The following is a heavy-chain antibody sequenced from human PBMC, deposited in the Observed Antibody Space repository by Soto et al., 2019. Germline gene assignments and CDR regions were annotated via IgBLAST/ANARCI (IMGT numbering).Heavy chain of an antibody. V-gene: IGHV3-23*01. J-gene: IGHJ4*02. CDR2: ISGSGGST. CDR1: GFTFSGYA. D-gene: IGHD6-19*01. Sequence: GGSLSLSCAASGFTFSGYAMSWVRQAPGKGLEWVSAISGSGGSTYYADSVKARFTITRNNSNNTLYLQMNSVRAEDTDVYYCAKYSSGGYFDYWGQGTLVTVSS. CDR3: AKYSSGGYFDY.